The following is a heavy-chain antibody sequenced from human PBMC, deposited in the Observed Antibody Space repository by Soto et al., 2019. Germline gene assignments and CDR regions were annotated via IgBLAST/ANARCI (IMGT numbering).Heavy chain of an antibody. J-gene: IGHJ5*02. V-gene: IGHV4-59*01. CDR1: GGSISGYY. CDR3: ARDGCSGSNCFTWFDP. Sequence: SETLSLTCTVSGGSISGYYWSWIRQPPGKRLEWIGYIDYYGSTNYNPSLKSRVTISVDTSKKQFSLNLGSVTAADTAVYYCARDGCSGSNCFTWFDPWGQGTLVTVS. D-gene: IGHD2-15*01. CDR2: IDYYGST.